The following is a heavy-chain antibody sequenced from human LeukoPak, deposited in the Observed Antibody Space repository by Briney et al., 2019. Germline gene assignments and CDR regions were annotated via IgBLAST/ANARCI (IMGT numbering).Heavy chain of an antibody. CDR1: GFTFSSYS. J-gene: IGHJ6*02. CDR3: ATTPSSGWYTMDV. D-gene: IGHD6-19*01. V-gene: IGHV3-30-3*01. CDR2: ISCDGSNK. Sequence: PGRSLRLSCAASGFTFSSYSMHWVRQAPGKGLEWVAVISCDGSNKYYADSVKGRFTLSRDNSKNTLYLQMNSLRPEDTAVYYCATTPSSGWYTMDVWGQGTTVTVSS.